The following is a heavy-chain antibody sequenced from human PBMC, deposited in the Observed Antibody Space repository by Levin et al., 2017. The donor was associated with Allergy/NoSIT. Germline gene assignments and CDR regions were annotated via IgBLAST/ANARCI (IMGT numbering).Heavy chain of an antibody. D-gene: IGHD3-10*01. CDR1: GFTFSSYG. J-gene: IGHJ4*02. CDR2: IWYDGSNK. V-gene: IGHV3-33*01. CDR3: ARERFGSGSPIDY. Sequence: GESLKISCAASGFTFSSYGMHWVRQAPGKGLEWVAVIWYDGSNKYYADSVKGRFTISRDNSKNTLYLQMNSLRAEDTAVYYCARERFGSGSPIDYWGQGTLVTVSS.